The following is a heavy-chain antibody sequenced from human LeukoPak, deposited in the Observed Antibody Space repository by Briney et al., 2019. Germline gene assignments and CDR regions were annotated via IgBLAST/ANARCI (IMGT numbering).Heavy chain of an antibody. J-gene: IGHJ4*02. D-gene: IGHD5-12*01. Sequence: SETLSLTCTVSGGSISSYYWSWLRQPPGKGLEWIGYIYYSGSTYYNPSLKSRVTISVDTSKNQFSLKLSSVTAADTAVYYCARDREGGYDYWGQGTLVTVSS. CDR2: IYYSGST. CDR3: ARDREGGYDY. V-gene: IGHV4-59*12. CDR1: GGSISSYY.